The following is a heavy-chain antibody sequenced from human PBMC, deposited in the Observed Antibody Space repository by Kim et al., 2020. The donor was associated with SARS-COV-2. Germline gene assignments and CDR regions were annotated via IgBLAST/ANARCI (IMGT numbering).Heavy chain of an antibody. CDR3: ASLNGYNSYY. CDR2: ISSSSSYI. V-gene: IGHV3-21*01. CDR1: GFTFSSYS. Sequence: GLSLILSCASSGFTFSSYSMNWVLQAPGNGLECVSSISSSSSYIYYADSVKGRFTISRDNAKNSLYLQMNSLRAEDTAVYYCASLNGYNSYYWGQGTLVTVSS. D-gene: IGHD1-1*01. J-gene: IGHJ4*02.